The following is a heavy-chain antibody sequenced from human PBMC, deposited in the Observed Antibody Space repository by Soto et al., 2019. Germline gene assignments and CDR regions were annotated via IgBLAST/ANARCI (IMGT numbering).Heavy chain of an antibody. Sequence: QVQLVQSGAEVKKPGSSVKVSCKASGGTFSSYAISWVRQAPGQGLEWMGGIIPIFGTANYAQKFQGRVTITADESTRTAYMELSSLRSEDTAVYYCARVRRDGYNELWGDAFDIWGQGTMVTVSS. CDR2: IIPIFGTA. CDR3: ARVRRDGYNELWGDAFDI. CDR1: GGTFSSYA. D-gene: IGHD5-12*01. V-gene: IGHV1-69*01. J-gene: IGHJ3*02.